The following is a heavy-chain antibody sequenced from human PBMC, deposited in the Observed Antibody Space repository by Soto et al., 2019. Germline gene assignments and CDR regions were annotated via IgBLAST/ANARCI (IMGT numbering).Heavy chain of an antibody. CDR1: GGSFSGYY. D-gene: IGHD2-15*01. Sequence: SETLSLTCAVYGGSFSGYYWSWIRQPPGKGLEWIGEINHSGSTNYNPSLKSRVTISVDTSKNQFSLKLSSVTAADTAVYYCARGLYCSGGTCYSYFVSWGQGPLVTVSS. CDR3: ARGLYCSGGTCYSYFVS. V-gene: IGHV4-34*01. CDR2: INHSGST. J-gene: IGHJ4*02.